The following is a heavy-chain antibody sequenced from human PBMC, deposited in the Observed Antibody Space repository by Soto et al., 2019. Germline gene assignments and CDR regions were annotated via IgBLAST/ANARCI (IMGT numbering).Heavy chain of an antibody. V-gene: IGHV4-31*03. CDR3: AREGIRFNNWFEP. D-gene: IGHD4-17*01. CDR1: GGSISSGGYY. Sequence: SETLSLTCTVSGGSISSGGYYCSWILHHPGKGLEWIGYIYYSVSTYYNPSLKSRVTISVDTSKNKFSLKLSSVTAADTAVYYCAREGIRFNNWFEPWGQGTLLTLSS. J-gene: IGHJ5*02. CDR2: IYYSVST.